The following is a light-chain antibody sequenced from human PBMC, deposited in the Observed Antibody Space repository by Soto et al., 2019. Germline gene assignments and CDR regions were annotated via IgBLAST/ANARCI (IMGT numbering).Light chain of an antibody. CDR3: QQYDNLPLT. J-gene: IGKJ4*01. Sequence: DIQMTQSPSSLSASVGDRVTITCQASQDISNYLNWYQQKPGKAPKLLIYDASNLETGVPSRFSGSGSGTDFTFTIISLQPEDIATYYCQQYDNLPLTLGGGTKVEIK. V-gene: IGKV1-33*01. CDR1: QDISNY. CDR2: DAS.